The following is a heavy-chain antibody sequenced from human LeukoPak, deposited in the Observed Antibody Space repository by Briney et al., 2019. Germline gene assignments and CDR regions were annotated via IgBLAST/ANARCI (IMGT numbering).Heavy chain of an antibody. Sequence: PGGSLRLSCAASGFTFSSYGMHWVRQAPGKGLEWVAFIWYDGSNKYYADSVQGRFTISRDNSKNTLYLQMNSLRAEDTAVYYCAKGQPRRRGYNYQDYYYMDVWGKGTTVTVSS. CDR1: GFTFSSYG. V-gene: IGHV3-30*02. J-gene: IGHJ6*03. D-gene: IGHD5-18*01. CDR3: AKGQPRRRGYNYQDYYYMDV. CDR2: IWYDGSNK.